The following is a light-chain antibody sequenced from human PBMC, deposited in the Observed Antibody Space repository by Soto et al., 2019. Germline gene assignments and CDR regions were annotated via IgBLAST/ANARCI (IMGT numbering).Light chain of an antibody. Sequence: EIVLTQSPGTLSLSPGEGATLSCRASQSVTSNYLVWYQQKPGQAARLLIYGASSRATGIPDRFSGSWSGPDFTLTISRLEPEAFAVYYCQQYGSSPGLAFGGGTKVESK. CDR2: GAS. CDR3: QQYGSSPGLA. J-gene: IGKJ4*01. V-gene: IGKV3-20*01. CDR1: QSVTSNY.